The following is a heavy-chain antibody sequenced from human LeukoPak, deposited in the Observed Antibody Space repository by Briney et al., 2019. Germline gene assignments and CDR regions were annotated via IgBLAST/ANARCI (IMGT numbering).Heavy chain of an antibody. CDR1: GYSISSGYF. D-gene: IGHD6-13*01. Sequence: SETLSLTCTVSGYSISSGYFWGWIRQPPGKGLEWIGNIYHSGSTSYNPSLKSRLTISVNTSKNQFSLKLNFVTAADTAMYYWARMFRSSWYINWFDPWGQGTLVTVSS. J-gene: IGHJ5*02. V-gene: IGHV4-38-2*02. CDR3: ARMFRSSWYINWFDP. CDR2: IYHSGST.